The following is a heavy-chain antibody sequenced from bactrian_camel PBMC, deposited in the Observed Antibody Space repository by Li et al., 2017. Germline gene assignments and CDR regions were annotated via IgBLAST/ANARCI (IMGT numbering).Heavy chain of an antibody. CDR1: GFEFTSLC. CDR3: AAEAPDGGYCSPPEIYEYNY. Sequence: QLVESGGGSVQAGGSLRLSCKASGFEFTSLCMAWFRQAPGKEREGIAAKYSGGGSANYADSVKGRFTISKDSAKNTLYLQMNSLKPEDTAMYYCAAEAPDGGYCSPPEIYEYNYWGQGTQVTVS. V-gene: IGHV3S25*01. J-gene: IGHJ4*01. D-gene: IGHD3*01. CDR2: KYSGGGSA.